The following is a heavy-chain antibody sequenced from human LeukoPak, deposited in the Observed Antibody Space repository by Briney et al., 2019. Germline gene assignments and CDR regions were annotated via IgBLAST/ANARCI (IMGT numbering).Heavy chain of an antibody. CDR1: GYTFTGYY. V-gene: IGHV1-2*06. CDR2: INPNSGGT. D-gene: IGHD3-22*01. Sequence: GASVTVFCKASGYTFTGYYMHWVRQAPGQGLEWMGRINPNSGGTNYAQKFQGRVTMTRDTSISTAYMELSRLRSDDTAVYYCARSRRTMMVNYYFDYWGQGTLVTVSS. J-gene: IGHJ4*02. CDR3: ARSRRTMMVNYYFDY.